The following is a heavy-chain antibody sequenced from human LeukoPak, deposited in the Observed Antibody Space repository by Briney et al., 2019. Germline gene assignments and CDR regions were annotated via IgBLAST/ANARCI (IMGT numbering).Heavy chain of an antibody. CDR3: ARARDSSGYHWFDP. V-gene: IGHV4-59*12. D-gene: IGHD3-22*01. CDR1: GFTFSSYA. CDR2: IYYSGST. Sequence: GSLRLSCAASGFTFSSYAMSWIRQPPGKGLEWIGYIYYSGSTKYNPSLKSRVTISLDTSKNQFSLKLTSVAAADTAVYYCARARDSSGYHWFDPWGQGTLVTVSS. J-gene: IGHJ5*02.